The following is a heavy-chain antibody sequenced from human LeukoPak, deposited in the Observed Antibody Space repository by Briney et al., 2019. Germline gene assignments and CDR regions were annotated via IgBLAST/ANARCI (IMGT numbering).Heavy chain of an antibody. V-gene: IGHV3-30*14. J-gene: IGHJ5*02. Sequence: PGGSLRLSCAASGFTFSSYAMHWVRQAPGKGLEWVAVISYDGRNTKYADSVKGRFTISGDNSKNTLYLQMNSLRAEDTAVYYCAREHPPLDTPTENWFDPWGQGTLVTVSS. CDR2: ISYDGRNT. CDR1: GFTFSSYA. CDR3: AREHPPLDTPTENWFDP. D-gene: IGHD2-2*02.